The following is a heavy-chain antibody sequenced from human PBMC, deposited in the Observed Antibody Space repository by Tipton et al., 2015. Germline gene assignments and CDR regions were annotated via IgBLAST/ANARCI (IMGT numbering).Heavy chain of an antibody. Sequence: TLSLTCTVSGTSLSGFYWTWIRQPPGKGLAWIGYIRYSGGTNYKPSLRGRVSISLDMSKNQFSLKLRSVTAADTAMYFCARENAYSYGMDVWGQGTPVTVSS. CDR2: IRYSGGT. J-gene: IGHJ6*02. CDR1: GTSLSGFY. V-gene: IGHV4-59*01. D-gene: IGHD1-1*01. CDR3: ARENAYSYGMDV.